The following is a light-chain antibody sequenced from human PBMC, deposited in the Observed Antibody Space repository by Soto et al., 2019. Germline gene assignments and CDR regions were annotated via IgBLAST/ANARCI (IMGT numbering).Light chain of an antibody. J-gene: IGKJ5*01. CDR1: QSVRSN. CDR2: GAS. V-gene: IGKV3-15*01. CDR3: QHYDHWPLT. Sequence: IVMTQSPASLSVSPGERATLSCRASQSVRSNLAWYQQRPGQVPRLLIYGASTRATGIPARFSGSGSGTEFTLTISSLQSEDFAVYYCQHYDHWPLTFGQGTRLEIK.